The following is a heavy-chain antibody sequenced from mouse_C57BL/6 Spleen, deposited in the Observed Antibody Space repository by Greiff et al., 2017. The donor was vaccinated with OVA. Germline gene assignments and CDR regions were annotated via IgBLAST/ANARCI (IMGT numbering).Heavy chain of an antibody. Sequence: EVKLMESGEGLVKPGGSLKLSCAASGFTFSSYAMSWVRQTPEKRLEWVAYISSGGDYIYYADTVKGRFTISRDNARNTLYLQMSSLKSEDTAMYYCTRDRLPYAMDYWGQGTSVTVSS. D-gene: IGHD5-5*01. J-gene: IGHJ4*01. CDR1: GFTFSSYA. CDR3: TRDRLPYAMDY. V-gene: IGHV5-9-1*02. CDR2: ISSGGDYI.